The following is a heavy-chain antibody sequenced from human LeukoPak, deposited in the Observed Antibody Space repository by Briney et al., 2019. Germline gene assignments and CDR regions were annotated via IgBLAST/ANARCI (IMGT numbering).Heavy chain of an antibody. D-gene: IGHD3-9*01. Sequence: WGSLRLSCAASGFTFSSYAMSWVRQAPGKGLEWVSAISGSGGSTYYADSVKGRFTISRDNSKNTLYLQMNSLRAEDTAVYYCAKDLLVLRYFDWLLSGLDYWGQGTLVTVSS. CDR3: AKDLLVLRYFDWLLSGLDY. CDR1: GFTFSSYA. V-gene: IGHV3-23*01. J-gene: IGHJ4*02. CDR2: ISGSGGST.